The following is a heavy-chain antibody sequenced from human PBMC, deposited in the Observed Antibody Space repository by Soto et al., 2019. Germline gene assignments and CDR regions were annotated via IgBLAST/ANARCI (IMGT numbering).Heavy chain of an antibody. D-gene: IGHD3-9*01. CDR1: GFTFSSYG. V-gene: IGHV3-74*01. CDR2: ISSDGSNT. Sequence: GGSLRLSCAGSGFTFSSYGMHWVRQAPGKGLVWVSYISSDGSNTNYADSVKGRFTISRDNAKNTLYLQMNSLRAEDTAVYYCARPASITIFWHYGMDVWGKGTTVTVSS. CDR3: ARPASITIFWHYGMDV. J-gene: IGHJ6*04.